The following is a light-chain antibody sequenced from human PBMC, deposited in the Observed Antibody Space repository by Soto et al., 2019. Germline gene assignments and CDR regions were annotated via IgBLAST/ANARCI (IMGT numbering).Light chain of an antibody. CDR1: ESVSGSY. Sequence: EIVLTQSPGTLSLPPGERAALSCRASESVSGSYIAWYQQKVGQSPRLLIYGASNRATGIPDRFSGSGSGTDFTLTISRLEPEDFAMYYCQQYGRTFGLGTKVDIK. V-gene: IGKV3-20*01. J-gene: IGKJ1*01. CDR3: QQYGRT. CDR2: GAS.